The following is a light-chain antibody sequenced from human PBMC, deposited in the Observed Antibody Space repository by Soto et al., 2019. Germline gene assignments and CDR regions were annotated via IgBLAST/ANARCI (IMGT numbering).Light chain of an antibody. J-gene: IGKJ5*01. CDR3: QQRSNWPPT. Sequence: VLTQSPATLSLSPGERATLSCRASQSVSSYLAWYQQKPGQAPRLLIYDASNRATGIPARFSGSGSGTDFTLTISSLEPEDFAVYYCQQRSNWPPTFGQGTRLEI. CDR1: QSVSSY. CDR2: DAS. V-gene: IGKV3-11*01.